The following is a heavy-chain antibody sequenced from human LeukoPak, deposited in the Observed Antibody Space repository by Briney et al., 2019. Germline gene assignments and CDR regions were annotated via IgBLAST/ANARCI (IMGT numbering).Heavy chain of an antibody. J-gene: IGHJ3*02. CDR2: IYYSGST. D-gene: IGHD2-15*01. CDR1: GGSISSYY. Sequence: PSETLSLTCTVSGGSISSYYWSWIRQPPGKGLEGIGYIYYSGSTNYNPSLKSRVTISVDTSKNQFSLKLSSVTAADTAVYYCARLYCSGGSCAFDIWGQGTMVTVSS. CDR3: ARLYCSGGSCAFDI. V-gene: IGHV4-59*08.